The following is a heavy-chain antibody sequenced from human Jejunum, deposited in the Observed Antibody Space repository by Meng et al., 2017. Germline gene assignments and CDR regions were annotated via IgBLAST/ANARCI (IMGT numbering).Heavy chain of an antibody. CDR3: ARGRDYYGSGNYYNTNWFGP. V-gene: IGHV4-61*01. J-gene: IGHJ5*02. Sequence: VQLQGSGPCLVRPSLTLSLTSTVAVSSVNSGSYYWSWIRQPPEKGLEWIGFMYYNEKTNYNPSLKSRVTISVDTSKNQFSLKLTSVTAADTAVYYCARGRDYYGSGNYYNTNWFGPWGQGTLVTVSS. CDR1: VSSVNSGSYY. D-gene: IGHD3-10*01. CDR2: MYYNEKT.